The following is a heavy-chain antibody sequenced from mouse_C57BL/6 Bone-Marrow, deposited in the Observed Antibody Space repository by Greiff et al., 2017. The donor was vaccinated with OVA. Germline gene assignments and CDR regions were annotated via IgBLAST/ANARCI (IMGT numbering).Heavy chain of an antibody. CDR3: ARKGGYSAGYGY. CDR2: IDPSDSYT. D-gene: IGHD3-2*02. CDR1: GYTFTSYW. Sequence: QVQLQQPGAELVMPGASVKLSCKASGYTFTSYWMHWVKQRPGQGLEWIGEIDPSDSYTNYNQKFKGKSTLTVDKSSSTAYMQLSSLTSEDSAVYYCARKGGYSAGYGYWGQGTTLTVSS. J-gene: IGHJ2*01. V-gene: IGHV1-69*01.